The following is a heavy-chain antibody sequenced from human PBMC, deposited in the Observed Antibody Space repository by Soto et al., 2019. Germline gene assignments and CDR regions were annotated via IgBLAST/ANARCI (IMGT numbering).Heavy chain of an antibody. J-gene: IGHJ4*02. Sequence: SETLSLTCTVSGGSITSSSYSWSWIRQPPGKGLEWIGYIYHSGSTYYNPSLKSRVTISVDRSKNQFSLKLSSVTAADTAVYYCAAGGGLPRYYWGQGTLVTVSS. D-gene: IGHD5-12*01. CDR3: AAGGGLPRYY. CDR1: GGSITSSSYS. CDR2: IYHSGST. V-gene: IGHV4-30-2*01.